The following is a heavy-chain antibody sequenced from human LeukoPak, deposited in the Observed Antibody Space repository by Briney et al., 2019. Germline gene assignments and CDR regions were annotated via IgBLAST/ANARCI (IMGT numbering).Heavy chain of an antibody. J-gene: IGHJ6*02. CDR2: IIPIFGTA. Sequence: GASVKVSCKASGGTFSSYAISWVRQAPGQGLEWMGGIIPIFGTANYAQKFRGRVTITADESTSTAYMELSSLRSEDTAVYYCARDRIAVAGTGYYYGMDVWGQGTTVTVSS. D-gene: IGHD6-19*01. CDR3: ARDRIAVAGTGYYYGMDV. V-gene: IGHV1-69*01. CDR1: GGTFSSYA.